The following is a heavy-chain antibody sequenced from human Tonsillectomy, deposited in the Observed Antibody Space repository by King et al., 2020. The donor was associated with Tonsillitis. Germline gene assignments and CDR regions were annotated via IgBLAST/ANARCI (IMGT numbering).Heavy chain of an antibody. Sequence: VQLPQWGAGLLKPSETLSLTCAVYGGSFSGYYWSWIRQPPGKGLEWIGEINHSGSTNYNPSLKSRVTISVDTSKNQFSLKLSSVTAADTAVYYCARVDIVVVPAALSYFDPWGRGTLVTVSS. V-gene: IGHV4-34*01. D-gene: IGHD2-2*01. CDR1: GGSFSGYY. CDR3: ARVDIVVVPAALSYFDP. J-gene: IGHJ2*01. CDR2: INHSGST.